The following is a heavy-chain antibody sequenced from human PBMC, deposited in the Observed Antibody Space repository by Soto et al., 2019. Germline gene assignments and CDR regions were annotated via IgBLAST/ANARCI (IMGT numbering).Heavy chain of an antibody. CDR1: GGSINSGGYY. Sequence: QVQLQESGPGLVKPSQTLSLTCTVSGGSINSGGYYWTWIRQHPGKVLEWIGYIYYSGKTSYSPYIKSRVNISVDTSKNQFSLEVSSVTAADTAIYFCERSKKEVTGTAPPFHYSMDVWGRGTKVNVSS. V-gene: IGHV4-31*03. D-gene: IGHD1-7*01. CDR2: IYYSGKT. CDR3: ERSKKEVTGTAPPFHYSMDV. J-gene: IGHJ6*03.